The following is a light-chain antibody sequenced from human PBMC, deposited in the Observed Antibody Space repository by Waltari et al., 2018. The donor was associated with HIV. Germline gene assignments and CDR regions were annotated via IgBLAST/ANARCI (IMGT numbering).Light chain of an antibody. V-gene: IGLV2-14*01. J-gene: IGLJ3*02. CDR1: SSDLRDYNS. Sequence: QSALPQPASVSGSPGQSITISCAGTSSDLRDYNSFSRYQHHPGKVPKVIVYEVSNRLSGFSSRFSGSISANTASLTISGLQPEDEADYFCASYISRASPEFGGGTKVTVL. CDR2: EVS. CDR3: ASYISRASPE.